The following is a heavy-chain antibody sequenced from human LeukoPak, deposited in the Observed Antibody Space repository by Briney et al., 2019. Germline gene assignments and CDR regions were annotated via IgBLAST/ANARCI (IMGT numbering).Heavy chain of an antibody. Sequence: GGSLRLSCGASGFTFSGSGMHWVRQASGKGLEWVGRIRTKAKSYATAYGASVKGRFTISRDDSKNTAYLQMNSLKTEDTAVYYCTRHPRDYEGLDRWGQGTLVTVSS. D-gene: IGHD4-17*01. V-gene: IGHV3-73*01. CDR2: IRTKAKSYAT. CDR3: TRHPRDYEGLDR. J-gene: IGHJ4*02. CDR1: GFTFSGSG.